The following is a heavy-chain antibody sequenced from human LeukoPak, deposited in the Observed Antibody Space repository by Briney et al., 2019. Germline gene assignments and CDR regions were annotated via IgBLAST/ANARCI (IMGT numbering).Heavy chain of an antibody. CDR3: ARDSLTDDILTGFYQYYGMDV. D-gene: IGHD3-9*01. V-gene: IGHV4-4*07. CDR1: GDSISSYY. CDR2: IYTSGRT. J-gene: IGHJ6*02. Sequence: PSETLSLTCTVSGDSISSYYWSWIRQPVEKGLEWIGRIYTSGRTNYNPSLHSRVTMSVDTSKNHFSLRLSSVTAADTAVYYCARDSLTDDILTGFYQYYGMDVWGQGITVTVSS.